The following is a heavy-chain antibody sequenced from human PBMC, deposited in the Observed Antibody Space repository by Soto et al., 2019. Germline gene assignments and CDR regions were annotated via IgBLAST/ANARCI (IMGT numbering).Heavy chain of an antibody. J-gene: IGHJ4*02. V-gene: IGHV3-7*01. Sequence: GGSVRLSCAASGFTFSSSWMDWVRQAPGKGLEWVANINQDGSEKHYIDSVKGRFTISRDNAKNSLYLQMNSLTAEDSALNYCTPALNFWGQGTLVTVSS. CDR2: INQDGSEK. D-gene: IGHD2-2*01. CDR3: TPALNF. CDR1: GFTFSSSW.